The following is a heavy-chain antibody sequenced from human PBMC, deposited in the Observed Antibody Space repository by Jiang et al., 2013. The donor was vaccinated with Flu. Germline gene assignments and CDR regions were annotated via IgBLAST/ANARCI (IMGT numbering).Heavy chain of an antibody. V-gene: IGHV4-31*03. J-gene: IGHJ6*02. CDR1: GGSIRSGGYY. CDR2: IFYSGTT. Sequence: GLVKPSQTLSLTCSVSGGSIRSGGYYWSWIRQNPGKGLEWIGYIFYSGTTSYNPSLQSRVTISVDTSKNQFSLTLSAVTAADTAVYYCAREESIMVRGVNGMDVWGQGTTVTVSS. CDR3: AREESIMVRGVNGMDV. D-gene: IGHD3-10*01.